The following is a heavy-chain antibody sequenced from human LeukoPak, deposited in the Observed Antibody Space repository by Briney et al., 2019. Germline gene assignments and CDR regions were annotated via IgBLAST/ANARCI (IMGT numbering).Heavy chain of an antibody. V-gene: IGHV3-23*01. CDR3: AKVGTNGYSYGTVDY. J-gene: IGHJ4*02. D-gene: IGHD5-18*01. Sequence: PGGSLRLSCAASGFTFSSYAMSWVRQAPGKGLEWVSAISGGGGSTYYADSVKGRFTISRDNSKNTLYLQMNSLRAEDTAVYYCAKVGTNGYSYGTVDYWGQGTLVTVSS. CDR2: ISGGGGST. CDR1: GFTFSSYA.